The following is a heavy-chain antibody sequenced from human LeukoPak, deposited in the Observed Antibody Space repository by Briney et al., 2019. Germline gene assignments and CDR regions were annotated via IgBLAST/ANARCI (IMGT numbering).Heavy chain of an antibody. J-gene: IGHJ4*02. V-gene: IGHV3-23*01. Sequence: TGGSLRLSCAASGFMFGSYVMSWVRQAPGKGLEWVSAVSDSGVNTYYADSVKGRFTISRDNSKTTLYLQMNSLRAEDTAVYYCAKDRGASDWHGIFDYWGLGTLVTVSS. CDR3: AKDRGASDWHGIFDY. CDR1: GFMFGSYV. CDR2: VSDSGVNT. D-gene: IGHD6-19*01.